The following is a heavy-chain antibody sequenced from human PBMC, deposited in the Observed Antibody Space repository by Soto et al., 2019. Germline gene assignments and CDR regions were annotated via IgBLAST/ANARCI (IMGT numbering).Heavy chain of an antibody. CDR1: GFTFSSYG. D-gene: IGHD3-3*01. CDR2: IWYDGSNK. Sequence: PGGSLRLSCAASGFTFSSYGMHWVRQAPGKGLEWVAVIWYDGSNKYYADSVKGRFTISRDNSKNTLYLQMNSLRAEDTAVYYCARVGYYDFWSGYRHPNWFDPWGQGTLVTVSS. CDR3: ARVGYYDFWSGYRHPNWFDP. J-gene: IGHJ5*02. V-gene: IGHV3-33*01.